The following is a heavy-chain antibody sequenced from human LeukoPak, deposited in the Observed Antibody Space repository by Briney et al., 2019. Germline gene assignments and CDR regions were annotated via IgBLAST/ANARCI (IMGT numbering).Heavy chain of an antibody. CDR1: GFTFSSYW. V-gene: IGHV3-74*01. J-gene: IGHJ4*02. D-gene: IGHD6-19*01. CDR2: INSDGGST. Sequence: GGSLRLSCAASGFTFSSYWMHWVRQAPGKGLVWVSRINSDGGSTSYTDSVKGRFTISRDNAKNTLYLQMNSLRAEDTAVYYCAMEGIAVAGGEKYYFDYWGQGTLVTVSS. CDR3: AMEGIAVAGGEKYYFDY.